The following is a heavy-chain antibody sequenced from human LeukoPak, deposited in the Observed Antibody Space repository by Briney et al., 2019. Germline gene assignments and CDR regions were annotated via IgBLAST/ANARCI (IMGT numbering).Heavy chain of an antibody. Sequence: ASVKVSCKASGYTFTSYGISWVRQAPGQGLEWMGWISAYNGNTNYAQKLQGRVTMTTDTSTSTAYMELRSLRSDDTAVYYCARALTDFWSGYSRDDASDIWGQGTMVTVSS. D-gene: IGHD3-3*01. CDR1: GYTFTSYG. CDR2: ISAYNGNT. J-gene: IGHJ3*02. V-gene: IGHV1-18*01. CDR3: ARALTDFWSGYSRDDASDI.